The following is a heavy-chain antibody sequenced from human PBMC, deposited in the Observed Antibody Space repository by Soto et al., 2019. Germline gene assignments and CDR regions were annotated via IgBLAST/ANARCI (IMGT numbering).Heavy chain of an antibody. Sequence: SVKVSCKASGYTFTSYYMHWVRQAPGQGLEWMGIINPSGGSTSYAQKFQGRVTMTRDTSTSTVYMELSSLRSEDTAVYYCARRWYSSGWYAGAFDIWGQGTMVTVSS. CDR2: INPSGGST. CDR3: ARRWYSSGWYAGAFDI. V-gene: IGHV1-46*01. J-gene: IGHJ3*02. D-gene: IGHD6-19*01. CDR1: GYTFTSYY.